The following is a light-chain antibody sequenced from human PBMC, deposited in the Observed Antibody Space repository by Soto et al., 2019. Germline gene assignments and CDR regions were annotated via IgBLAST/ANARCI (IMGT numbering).Light chain of an antibody. Sequence: DIQMTQSPSTLSASVGDTVTVTCRASQGISSYLAWYQQKPGKAPKLLIYAASTLQSGVPSRFSGSGSGTEFTLTISSLQPDDFATYYCQQYNSYLITFGQGTRLEIK. CDR1: QGISSY. V-gene: IGKV1-9*01. CDR3: QQYNSYLIT. CDR2: AAS. J-gene: IGKJ5*01.